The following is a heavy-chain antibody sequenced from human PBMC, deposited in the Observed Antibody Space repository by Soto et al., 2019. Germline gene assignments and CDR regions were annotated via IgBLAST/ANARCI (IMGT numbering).Heavy chain of an antibody. Sequence: SETLSLTCTVSGGSISNYYCSWIRQTPGKGLEYIGFIYNSGTTNYHPSLKSRVTISIDTSKSQFYLKLTSVTAADTAIYYCATRFYSSRVLFDCWGPGTQVTVSS. CDR1: GGSISNYY. V-gene: IGHV4-59*13. CDR3: ATRFYSSRVLFDC. D-gene: IGHD2-21*01. CDR2: IYNSGTT. J-gene: IGHJ4*02.